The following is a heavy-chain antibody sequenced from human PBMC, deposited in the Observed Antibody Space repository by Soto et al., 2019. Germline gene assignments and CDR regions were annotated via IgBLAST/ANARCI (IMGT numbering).Heavy chain of an antibody. CDR3: ARHPHFYDSSGYPTENLFDP. CDR1: GGSISSYY. J-gene: IGHJ5*02. CDR2: IYYSGST. V-gene: IGHV4-59*08. Sequence: PSETLSLTCTVSGGSISSYYWSWIRQPPGKGLEWTGYIYYSGSTNYTPSLKSRVTISVDTSKNQFSLKLSSVTAADTAVYYCARHPHFYDSSGYPTENLFDPWGQGNLVTVSS. D-gene: IGHD3-22*01.